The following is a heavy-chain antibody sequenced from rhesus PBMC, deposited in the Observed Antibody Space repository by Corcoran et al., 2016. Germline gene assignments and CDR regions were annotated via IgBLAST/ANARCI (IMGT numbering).Heavy chain of an antibody. CDR1: GGSISSNY. CDR2: IYVSSGST. J-gene: IGHJ3*01. V-gene: IGHV4-160*01. D-gene: IGHD3-9*01. CDR3: ARLITVTITNAFDF. Sequence: QVQLQESGPGLVKPSETLSLTCAASGGSISSNYWRWIRQPPGKGLEWIGYIYVSSGSTYSNPSLKSRGSISTDPFKNQFSLKLSSVTAADPAVYYCARLITVTITNAFDFWGQGLRVTVSS.